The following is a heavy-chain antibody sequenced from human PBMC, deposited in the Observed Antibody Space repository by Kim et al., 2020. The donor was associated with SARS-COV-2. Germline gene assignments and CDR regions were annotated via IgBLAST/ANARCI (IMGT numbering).Heavy chain of an antibody. CDR3: AKSRFRELLQTLDY. V-gene: IGHV1-69*01. D-gene: IGHD3-10*01. J-gene: IGHJ4*02. Sequence: EPKFQGRVTITADDTTSTAYMELSSLRSEETAVYYCAKSRFRELLQTLDYWGQGTLVTVSS.